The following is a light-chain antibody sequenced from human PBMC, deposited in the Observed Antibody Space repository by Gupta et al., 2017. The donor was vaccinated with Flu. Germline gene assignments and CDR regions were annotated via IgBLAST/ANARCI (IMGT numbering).Light chain of an antibody. CDR2: DAS. Sequence: ELVLTQSPATLSLSPGERATLSYRASQSVSSYLAWYQQKPGQAPRLLIYDASNRATGIPARCSGSGSGTDFTLTISSLEPEDVAVYYCQQRSNWSLTFGGGTKVEIK. CDR1: QSVSSY. CDR3: QQRSNWSLT. J-gene: IGKJ4*01. V-gene: IGKV3-11*01.